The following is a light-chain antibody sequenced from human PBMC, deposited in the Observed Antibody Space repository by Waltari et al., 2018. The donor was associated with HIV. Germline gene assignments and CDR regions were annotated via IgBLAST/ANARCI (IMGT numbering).Light chain of an antibody. CDR3: CSYAGSSTPV. Sequence: QSALTQPASVSGSPGQSITISCTGTSSDVGSYNLVSWYQQHPGKAPKLMIYEVSKRPSGVSNRSSGSKSGNTASLTISGLQAEDEADYYCCSYAGSSTPVFGGGTKLTVL. J-gene: IGLJ2*01. CDR1: SSDVGSYNL. V-gene: IGLV2-23*02. CDR2: EVS.